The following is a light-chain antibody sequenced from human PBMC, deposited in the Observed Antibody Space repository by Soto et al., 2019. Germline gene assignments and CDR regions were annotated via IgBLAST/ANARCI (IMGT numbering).Light chain of an antibody. Sequence: QSVLTQPASVSGSPGQSITISCTGTSSDIGTYQYVSWFQHHPGKAPKLIIFEVSNRTSGISDRFSGFKSANTAYLTISGVQPEDEADYHCSSYTTIKTVVFGGGTKLTVL. CDR2: EVS. J-gene: IGLJ2*01. V-gene: IGLV2-14*01. CDR1: SSDIGTYQY. CDR3: SSYTTIKTVV.